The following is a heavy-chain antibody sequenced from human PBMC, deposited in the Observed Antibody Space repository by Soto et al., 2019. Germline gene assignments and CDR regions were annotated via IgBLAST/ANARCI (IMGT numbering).Heavy chain of an antibody. CDR1: GGSFSGYY. J-gene: IGHJ4*02. Sequence: SETLSLTCAVYGGSFSGYYWSWIRQPPGKGLEWIGEINHSGSTNYNPSLKSRVTISVDTSKNQFSLKLSSVTAADTAVYYCARVPPGTDDSSGYYPSTGFDYWGQGTLVTVSS. D-gene: IGHD3-22*01. CDR2: INHSGST. V-gene: IGHV4-34*01. CDR3: ARVPPGTDDSSGYYPSTGFDY.